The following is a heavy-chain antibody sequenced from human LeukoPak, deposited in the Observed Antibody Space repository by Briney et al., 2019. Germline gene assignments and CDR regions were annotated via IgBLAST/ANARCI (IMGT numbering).Heavy chain of an antibody. D-gene: IGHD2-21*02. J-gene: IGHJ6*03. CDR2: IRYDGSNK. V-gene: IGHV3-30*02. CDR3: AKDYCGGDCYIYYYYMDV. CDR1: GFTFSSYG. Sequence: GSLRLSCAASGFTFSSYGMHWVRQAPGKGLEWVAFIRYDGSNKYYADSVKGRFTISRDNSKNTLYLQMNSLRAEDTAVYYCAKDYCGGDCYIYYYYMDVWGKGTTVTISS.